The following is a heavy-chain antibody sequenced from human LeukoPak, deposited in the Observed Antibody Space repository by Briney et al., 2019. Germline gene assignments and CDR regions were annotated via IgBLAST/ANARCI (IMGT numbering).Heavy chain of an antibody. CDR1: GYSFTSYW. V-gene: IGHV5-51*01. CDR3: ARLSGSSGWYGFY. CDR2: IYPGDSDT. Sequence: GESLKISCKGSGYSFTSYWIGWVRQMPGKGLEWKGIIYPGDSDTRYSPSFQGQVTISADKSISTAHLQWSSLKASDTAMYYCARLSGSSGWYGFYWGQGTLVTVSS. J-gene: IGHJ4*02. D-gene: IGHD6-19*01.